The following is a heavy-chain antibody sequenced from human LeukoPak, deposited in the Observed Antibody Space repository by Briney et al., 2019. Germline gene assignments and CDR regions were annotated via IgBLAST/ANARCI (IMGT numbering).Heavy chain of an antibody. V-gene: IGHV4-59*08. CDR3: ARSLYSSGWYFDY. CDR2: IYYSGST. CDR1: GGSISSYY. D-gene: IGHD6-19*01. J-gene: IGHJ4*02. Sequence: SETLSLTCTVSGGSISSYYWSWIRQPPRKGLEWIGYIYYSGSTNYNPSLKSRVTISVDTSKNQFSLKLSSVTAADTAVYYCARSLYSSGWYFDYWGQGTLVTVSS.